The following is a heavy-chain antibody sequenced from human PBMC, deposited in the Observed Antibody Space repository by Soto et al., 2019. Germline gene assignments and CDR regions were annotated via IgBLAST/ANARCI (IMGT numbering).Heavy chain of an antibody. V-gene: IGHV3-33*01. CDR2: IWYDGSNK. Sequence: GGSLRLSCAASGFTFSSYGMHWVRQAPGKGLEWVAVIWYDGSNKYYADSVKGRFTISRDNSKNTLYLQMNSLRAEDTAVYYCACQPPHYDIYGHYYYYYYMDVWGKGTTVTVSS. D-gene: IGHD3-9*01. J-gene: IGHJ6*03. CDR1: GFTFSSYG. CDR3: ACQPPHYDIYGHYYYYYYMDV.